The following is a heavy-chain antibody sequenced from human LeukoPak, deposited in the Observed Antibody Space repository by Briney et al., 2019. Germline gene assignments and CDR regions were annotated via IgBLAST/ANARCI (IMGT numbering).Heavy chain of an antibody. CDR3: ARASAYYDILTGYYMEDYFDY. V-gene: IGHV4-61*08. J-gene: IGHJ4*02. CDR1: GGSISSGDYY. D-gene: IGHD3-9*01. Sequence: SETLSLTCTVSGGSISSGDYYWSWIRQPPGKGLEWIGYIYYSGSTNYNPSLKSRVTISVDTSKNQFSLKLSSVTAADTAVYYCARASAYYDILTGYYMEDYFDYWGQGTLVTVSS. CDR2: IYYSGST.